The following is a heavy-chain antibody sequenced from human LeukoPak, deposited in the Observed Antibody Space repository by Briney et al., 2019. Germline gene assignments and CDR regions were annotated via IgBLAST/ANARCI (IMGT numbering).Heavy chain of an antibody. V-gene: IGHV4-4*08. CDR1: GGSISSYY. Sequence: SETLSLTCTVSGGSISSYYWSWIRQPPGKVLEWIGYIYTSGSTNYNPSLTSRVTMSVDTSKNQFSLKLSSVTAADTAVYYCAKENRYSSGWYPTHLFDYWGQGTLVTVSS. J-gene: IGHJ4*02. CDR3: AKENRYSSGWYPTHLFDY. D-gene: IGHD6-19*01. CDR2: IYTSGST.